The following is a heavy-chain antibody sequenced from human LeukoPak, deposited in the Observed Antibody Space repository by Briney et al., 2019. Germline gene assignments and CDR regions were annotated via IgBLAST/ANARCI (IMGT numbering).Heavy chain of an antibody. CDR1: SGSISTSNYY. CDR3: ARGRSSGWYNFDY. CDR2: IYYSGST. V-gene: IGHV4-61*05. D-gene: IGHD6-19*01. J-gene: IGHJ4*02. Sequence: SETLSLTCTVSSGSISTSNYYWGWVRQPPGKALEWIGYIYYSGSTNYNPSLKSRVTISVDTSKNQFSLKLSSVTAADTAVYYCARGRSSGWYNFDYWGQGTLVTVSS.